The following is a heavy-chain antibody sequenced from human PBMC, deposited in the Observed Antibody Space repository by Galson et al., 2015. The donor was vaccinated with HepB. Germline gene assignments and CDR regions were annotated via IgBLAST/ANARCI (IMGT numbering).Heavy chain of an antibody. V-gene: IGHV4-34*01. D-gene: IGHD2-2*01. CDR1: GGSFSGYY. CDR2: INHSGST. J-gene: IGHJ5*02. Sequence: SETLSLTCAVYGGSFSGYYWSWIRQPPGKGLEWIGEINHSGSTNYNPSLKSRVTISVDTSKNQFSLKLNSMTAADTAVYYCARGVPAAIPRGNWFDPWGQGTLVTVSS. CDR3: ARGVPAAIPRGNWFDP.